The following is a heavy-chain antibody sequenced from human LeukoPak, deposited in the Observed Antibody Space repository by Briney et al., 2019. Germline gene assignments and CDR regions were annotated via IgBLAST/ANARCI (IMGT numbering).Heavy chain of an antibody. V-gene: IGHV4-34*01. CDR3: AREDYGGSKRYFDWLHDYYYYYMDV. CDR2: INHSGST. D-gene: IGHD3-9*01. J-gene: IGHJ6*03. CDR1: GFTFSSYE. Sequence: GSLRLSCAASGFTFSSYELNWVRQAPGKGLEWVGEINHSGSTNYNPSLKSRVTISVDTSKNQFSLKLSSVTPEDTAVYYCAREDYGGSKRYFDWLHDYYYYYMDVWGKGTTVTISS.